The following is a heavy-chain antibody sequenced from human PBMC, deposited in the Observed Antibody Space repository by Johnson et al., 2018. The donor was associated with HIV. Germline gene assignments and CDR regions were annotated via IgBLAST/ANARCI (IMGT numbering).Heavy chain of an antibody. V-gene: IGHV3-66*01. CDR1: GFIVGTKY. J-gene: IGHJ3*02. D-gene: IGHD6-19*01. CDR2: IYSGGST. CDR3: ARVAVAGTYAFDI. Sequence: VQLVESGGGLVQSGGSLRLACVASGFIVGTKYMSWVRQAPGKGLEWVSVIYSGGSTYYADSVKGRFTISRDNSKNTLYLQMNSLRAGDTAVYYCARVAVAGTYAFDIWGEGTMVTVSS.